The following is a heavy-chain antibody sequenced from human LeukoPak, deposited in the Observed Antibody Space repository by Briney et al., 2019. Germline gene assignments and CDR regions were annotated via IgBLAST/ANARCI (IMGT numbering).Heavy chain of an antibody. J-gene: IGHJ5*02. CDR1: GGSFSGYY. CDR2: INHSGST. Sequence: RTSETLSLTCAVYGGSFSGYYWSWIRQPPGKGLEWIGEINHSGSTNYNPSLKSRVTISVDTSKNQFSLKLSSVTAADTAVYYCARYSYGSEVGFDPWGQGTLVTVSS. D-gene: IGHD5-18*01. V-gene: IGHV4-34*01. CDR3: ARYSYGSEVGFDP.